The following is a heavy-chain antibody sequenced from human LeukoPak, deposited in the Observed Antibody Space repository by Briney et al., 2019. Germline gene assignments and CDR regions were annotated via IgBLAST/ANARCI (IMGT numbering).Heavy chain of an antibody. J-gene: IGHJ4*02. CDR1: GFTFSTYW. V-gene: IGHV3-7*01. CDR2: INQDESVK. Sequence: GGSLTLSCTASGFTFSTYWMSWVRHAPGKGLEWVTNINQDESVKYYVNSMKGRFTISRDNAKNSVYLQMSSPRADDTAVYLCARIGYSSSSFGYWGQGTLATVSS. CDR3: ARIGYSSSSFGY. D-gene: IGHD6-6*01.